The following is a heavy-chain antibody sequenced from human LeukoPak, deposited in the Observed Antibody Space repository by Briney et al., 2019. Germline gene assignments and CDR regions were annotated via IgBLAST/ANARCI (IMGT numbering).Heavy chain of an antibody. J-gene: IGHJ6*03. Sequence: PSETLSLTCAAYGGSFSGYYWSWIRQPPGKGLEWIGEINHSGSTNYNPSLKSRVTISVDTSKNQFSLKLSSVTAADTAVYYCARGVNYYYYYMDVWGKGTTVTISS. D-gene: IGHD4-23*01. CDR3: ARGVNYYYYYMDV. CDR2: INHSGST. CDR1: GGSFSGYY. V-gene: IGHV4-34*01.